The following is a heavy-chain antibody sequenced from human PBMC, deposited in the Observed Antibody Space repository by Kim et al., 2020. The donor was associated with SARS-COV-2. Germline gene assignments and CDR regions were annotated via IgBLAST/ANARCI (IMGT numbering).Heavy chain of an antibody. D-gene: IGHD3-10*01. Sequence: GGSLRLSCAASGFTFDDYAMHWVRQAPGKGLEWVSGISWNSGSIGYADSVKGRFTISRDNAKNSLYLQMNSLRAEDTALYYCAKGDLWFGEFRGQGTLVTVSS. CDR1: GFTFDDYA. CDR2: ISWNSGSI. J-gene: IGHJ4*02. V-gene: IGHV3-9*01. CDR3: AKGDLWFGEF.